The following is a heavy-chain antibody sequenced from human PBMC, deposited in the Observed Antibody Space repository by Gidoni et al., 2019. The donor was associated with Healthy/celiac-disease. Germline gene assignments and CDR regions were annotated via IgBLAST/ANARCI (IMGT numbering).Heavy chain of an antibody. J-gene: IGHJ4*02. CDR1: ACTFSSYA. V-gene: IGHV3-23*01. CDR2: ISGSGGST. Sequence: EVQLLESGGGLVQPGGALRLSCAASACTFSSYAMSWVRQAPGKGLDWVSAISGSGGSTYYADSVKGRFTISRDNSKNTLYLQMNSLRAEDTAVYYCAKDLSRIAAGDFDYWGQGTLVTVSS. D-gene: IGHD6-13*01. CDR3: AKDLSRIAAGDFDY.